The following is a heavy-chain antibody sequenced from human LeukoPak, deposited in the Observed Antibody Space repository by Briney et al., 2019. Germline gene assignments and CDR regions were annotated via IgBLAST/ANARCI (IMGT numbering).Heavy chain of an antibody. Sequence: GRSLRLSCAASGFTFSSYGMHWVRQAPGKGLEWVAVISYDGSNKYYADSVKGRFTISRDNSKNTLYLQMNSLRAEDTAVYYCVTDGGPNYYDTFDYWGQGTLVTVSS. J-gene: IGHJ4*02. V-gene: IGHV3-30*03. CDR2: ISYDGSNK. CDR3: VTDGGPNYYDTFDY. D-gene: IGHD3-22*01. CDR1: GFTFSSYG.